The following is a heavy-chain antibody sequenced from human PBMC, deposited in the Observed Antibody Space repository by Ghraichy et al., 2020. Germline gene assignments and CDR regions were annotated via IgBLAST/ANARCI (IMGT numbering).Heavy chain of an antibody. Sequence: SQTLSLTCAIYGDSFTSNSSAWNWHRPSPSRDLNWLGRTYYRSKWYHDHAVSVKSRITINPDTSTNQFSLQLNSVTPEDTSVYYCARNTRRGSGFDYWGKGTLVTVCS. V-gene: IGHV6-1*01. CDR3: ARNTRRGSGFDY. J-gene: IGHJ4*02. D-gene: IGHD3-10*01. CDR2: TYYRSKWYH. CDR1: GDSFTSNSSA.